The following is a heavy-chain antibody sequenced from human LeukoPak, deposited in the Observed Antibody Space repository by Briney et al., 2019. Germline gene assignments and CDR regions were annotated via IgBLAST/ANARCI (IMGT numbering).Heavy chain of an antibody. V-gene: IGHV3-9*01. CDR3: ARSVVAATETFDY. J-gene: IGHJ4*02. D-gene: IGHD2-15*01. Sequence: PGGSLRLSCAASGFTFDNYAMHWVRQAPGKGLEWVSGISWNSGSIAYADSVKGRFTISRDNAKNSLYLQMNSLRAEDTAVYYCARSVVAATETFDYWGQGTLVTVSS. CDR2: ISWNSGSI. CDR1: GFTFDNYA.